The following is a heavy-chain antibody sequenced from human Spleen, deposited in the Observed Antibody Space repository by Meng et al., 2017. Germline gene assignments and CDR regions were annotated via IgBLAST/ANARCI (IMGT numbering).Heavy chain of an antibody. J-gene: IGHJ4*02. D-gene: IGHD1-26*01. CDR2: ISAYNGNT. CDR1: GYTFIDSY. CDR3: ARDLSGSYSPAGY. V-gene: IGHV1-18*01. Sequence: VQLVQSGAEVKKPGASVKVSCQASGYTFIDSYIHWVRQAPGQGLEWMGWISAYNGNTNYAQKLQGRVTMTTDTSTTTAYMELRSLRSDDTAVYYCARDLSGSYSPAGYWGQGTLVTVSS.